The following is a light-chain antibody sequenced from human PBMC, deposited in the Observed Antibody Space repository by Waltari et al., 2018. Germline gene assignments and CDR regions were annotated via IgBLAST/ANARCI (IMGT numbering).Light chain of an antibody. J-gene: IGKJ4*01. CDR1: QSISTY. Sequence: EIVLTQSPANLSLSPGERATLSCRASQSISTYLAWYQQKPGQAPRLLIYDASNRATDGPARFSGSGSGTDFTLTISRLEPEDFAVYYCQQRSNWPGGAFGGGTKIEIK. V-gene: IGKV3-11*01. CDR3: QQRSNWPGGA. CDR2: DAS.